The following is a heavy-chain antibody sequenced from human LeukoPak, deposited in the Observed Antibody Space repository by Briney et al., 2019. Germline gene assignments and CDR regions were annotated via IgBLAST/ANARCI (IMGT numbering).Heavy chain of an antibody. CDR3: ARVNSGWYFDY. D-gene: IGHD6-19*01. CDR2: IYYSGST. J-gene: IGHJ4*02. CDR1: GGSISSYY. Sequence: PSETLSLTCTVSGGSISSYYWSWSRQPPGKGLEWIGYIYYSGSTNYNPSLKSRVTISVDTSKNQFSLKLSSVTAADTAVYYCARVNSGWYFDYWGQGTLVTVSS. V-gene: IGHV4-59*01.